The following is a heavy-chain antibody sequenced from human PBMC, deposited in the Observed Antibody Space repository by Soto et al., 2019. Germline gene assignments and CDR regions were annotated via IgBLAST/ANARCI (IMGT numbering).Heavy chain of an antibody. CDR1: GFTFSSYA. D-gene: IGHD1-1*01. V-gene: IGHV3-30-3*01. CDR2: ISYDGSDK. J-gene: IGHJ4*02. CDR3: ARGGTGPPIIHEIDY. Sequence: PGGSLRLSCADSGFTFSSYAMHWVRQAPGKGLEWVAVISYDGSDKYYADSVKGRFTISRDNAKNTLYLQMNSLRAEDTAVYYCARGGTGPPIIHEIDYWGQGTLVTVSS.